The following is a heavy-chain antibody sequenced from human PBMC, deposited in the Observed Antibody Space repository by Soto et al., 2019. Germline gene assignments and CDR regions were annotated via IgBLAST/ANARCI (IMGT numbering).Heavy chain of an antibody. J-gene: IGHJ4*02. CDR2: IGTAGDT. V-gene: IGHV3-13*04. D-gene: IGHD2-15*01. CDR1: GFIFSSYD. CDR3: ARLGRDGFFDY. Sequence: GGSLRLSCAASGFIFSSYDMHWVRQATGKGLEWVSAIGTAGDTYYPGSVKGRFTISRENAKNSLYLQMNSLRAGDTAVYYCARLGRDGFFDYWGQGTLVTAPQ.